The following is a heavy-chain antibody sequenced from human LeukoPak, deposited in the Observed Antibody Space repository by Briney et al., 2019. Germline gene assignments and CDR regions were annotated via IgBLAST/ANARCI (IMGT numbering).Heavy chain of an antibody. Sequence: PGGSLRLSCAASGFTFSSYSMNWVRQAPGKGLEWVPSISGDSNYIYYADSVRGRFTISRDNAKNSLYLQMNSLRAEDTAVYYCARDRGSSWLDYWGQGTLVTVSS. CDR2: ISGDSNYI. D-gene: IGHD6-13*01. CDR1: GFTFSSYS. CDR3: ARDRGSSWLDY. J-gene: IGHJ4*02. V-gene: IGHV3-21*01.